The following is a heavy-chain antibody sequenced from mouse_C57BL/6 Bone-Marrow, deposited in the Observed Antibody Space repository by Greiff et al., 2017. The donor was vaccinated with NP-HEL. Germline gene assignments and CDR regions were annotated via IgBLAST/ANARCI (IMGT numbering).Heavy chain of an antibody. V-gene: IGHV1-15*01. J-gene: IGHJ3*01. D-gene: IGHD1-1*01. CDR3: TRPTVVANRFAY. Sequence: VQLQQSGAELVRPGASVTLSCTASGYTFTDYEMHWVKQTPVHGLEWIGAIDPETGGTAYNQKFKGKAILTADKSSSTAYMELRSLTSEDSAVYYCTRPTVVANRFAYWGQGTLVTVSA. CDR2: IDPETGGT. CDR1: GYTFTDYE.